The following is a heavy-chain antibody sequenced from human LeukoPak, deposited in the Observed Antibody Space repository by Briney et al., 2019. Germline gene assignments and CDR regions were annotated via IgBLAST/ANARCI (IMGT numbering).Heavy chain of an antibody. CDR3: ARFPPRRWLLHDY. V-gene: IGHV3-30*02. D-gene: IGHD5-12*01. CDR1: GFTFSSYG. CDR2: IRYDGSNK. J-gene: IGHJ4*02. Sequence: GGSLRLSCAASGFTFSSYGMHWVRQAPGKGLEWVAFIRYDGSNKYYADSVKGRFTISRDNSKNTLYLQMNSLRAEDTAVYYCARFPPRRWLLHDYWGQGTLVTVSS.